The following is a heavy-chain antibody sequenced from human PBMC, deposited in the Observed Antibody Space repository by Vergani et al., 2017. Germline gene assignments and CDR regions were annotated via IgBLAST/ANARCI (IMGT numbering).Heavy chain of an antibody. J-gene: IGHJ4*02. V-gene: IGHV3-30*02. D-gene: IGHD4-17*01. CDR1: GFTFRNYG. Sequence: HVQLVQSGGGVVQPGGSLRLSCVGSGFTFRNYGMHWVRQAPGKGLEWVAFLRSDGTNEFLAAVKGRFTISRDNSRNTLYLQMNRLRREDTAVYYCATKGHYGDSPSDHWGPGTLVTVSS. CDR3: ATKGHYGDSPSDH. CDR2: LRSDGTNE.